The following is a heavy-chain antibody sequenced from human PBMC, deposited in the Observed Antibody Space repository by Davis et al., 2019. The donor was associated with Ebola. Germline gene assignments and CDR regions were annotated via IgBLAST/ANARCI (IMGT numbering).Heavy chain of an antibody. Sequence: PSETLSLTCAVSGGSISSSNWWSWVRQPPGKGLEWIGEIYHSGSTNYNPSLKSRVTISVDKSKNQFALKLSSVTAADTAVYYCARRYYDFWSGYLYYFDYWGQGTLVTVSS. CDR3: ARRYYDFWSGYLYYFDY. CDR2: IYHSGST. J-gene: IGHJ4*02. D-gene: IGHD3-3*01. V-gene: IGHV4-4*02. CDR1: GGSISSSNW.